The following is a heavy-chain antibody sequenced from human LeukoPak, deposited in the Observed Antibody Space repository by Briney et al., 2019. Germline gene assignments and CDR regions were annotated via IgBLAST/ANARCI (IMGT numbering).Heavy chain of an antibody. CDR1: EFSFSAHS. J-gene: IGHJ6*02. V-gene: IGHV3-21*01. CDR2: ISSGGNYR. D-gene: IGHD5/OR15-5a*01. CDR3: ARSSIRDGMDV. Sequence: GGSLRLSCEGSEFSFSAHSMNWVRQAPGKGLEWVASISSGGNYRYYAASVEGRSTISRDKAMNSLSLRMGSLRGEDTAVYYCARSSIRDGMDVWGPGTTVNVSS.